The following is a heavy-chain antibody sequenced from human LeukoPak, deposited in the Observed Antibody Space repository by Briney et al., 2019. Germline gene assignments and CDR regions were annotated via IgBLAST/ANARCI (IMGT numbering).Heavy chain of an antibody. CDR2: IYSGGST. CDR1: GFTVSSNY. Sequence: GGSLRLSCAASGFTVSSNYMSWVRQAPGKGLEWVSVIYSGGSTYYADSVKGRFTISRHNSKNTLYLQMNSLRAEDTAVYYCAKDRRPGYSSGWYAGDYWGQGTLVTVSS. J-gene: IGHJ4*02. CDR3: AKDRRPGYSSGWYAGDY. D-gene: IGHD6-19*01. V-gene: IGHV3-53*04.